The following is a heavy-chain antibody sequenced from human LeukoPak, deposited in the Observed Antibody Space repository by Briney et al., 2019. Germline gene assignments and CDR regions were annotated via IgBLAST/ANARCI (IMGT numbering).Heavy chain of an antibody. V-gene: IGHV5-51*01. J-gene: IGHJ4*02. D-gene: IGHD1-26*01. CDR1: GYILTNYW. CDR2: IYPGDSDT. CDR3: ARQFTRVGAVDY. Sequence: GESLKISCKGSGYILTNYWIGWVRQMPGKGLEWMGIIYPGDSDTRYSPSFQGQVTISADKSISTAYLQWSSLKASDTAMYYCARQFTRVGAVDYWGQGTLVTVSS.